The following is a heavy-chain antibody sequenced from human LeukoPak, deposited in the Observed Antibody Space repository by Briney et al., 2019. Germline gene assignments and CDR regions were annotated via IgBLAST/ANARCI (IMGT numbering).Heavy chain of an antibody. D-gene: IGHD1-26*01. V-gene: IGHV3-15*01. CDR1: GYIFSDWY. CDR2: IKSKTDGGTT. Sequence: GGSLRLSCAASGYIFSDWYIDWVRQAPGKGLVWVGRIKSKTDGGTTDYAAPVKGRFTISSDDSKNTLYLQMNSLKTEDTAVYYCTTSIRSGSYVDYWGQGTLVTVSS. CDR3: TTSIRSGSYVDY. J-gene: IGHJ4*02.